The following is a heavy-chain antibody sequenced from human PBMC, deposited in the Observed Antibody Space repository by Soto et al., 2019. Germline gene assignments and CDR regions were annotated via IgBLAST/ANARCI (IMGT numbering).Heavy chain of an antibody. D-gene: IGHD1-26*01. CDR2: VFYTGST. Sequence: KPSETLSLTCTVSCGSISSYHWSWIRQSPGKGLEWIGYVFYTGSTKYNPALKRRVTISVDTSKNQFSLKLSSVSAADTGLYYCARSYSGTFYGYDTWGQGILVTVSS. CDR1: CGSISSYH. CDR3: ARSYSGTFYGYDT. J-gene: IGHJ5*02. V-gene: IGHV4-59*01.